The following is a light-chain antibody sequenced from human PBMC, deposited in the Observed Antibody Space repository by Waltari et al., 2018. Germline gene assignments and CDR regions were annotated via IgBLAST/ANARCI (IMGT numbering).Light chain of an antibody. V-gene: IGKV3-20*01. J-gene: IGKJ3*01. CDR3: QHYDGSPCT. CDR1: ESVKGNY. CDR2: GSS. Sequence: EIVLTQSPGPLSLSPGERATLSCRASESVKGNYLVWYQQKPGQAPRVLIYGSSKRATGIPDRFSGSGSGRDFTLTISRLEPEDFAMYYCQHYDGSPCTFGPGTKLEIK.